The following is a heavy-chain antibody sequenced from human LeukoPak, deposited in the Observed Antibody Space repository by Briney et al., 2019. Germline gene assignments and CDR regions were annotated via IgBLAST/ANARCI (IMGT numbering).Heavy chain of an antibody. CDR3: ASMGATTRDY. Sequence: ASVKVSCKASGYTFTSYYMHWVRQAPGQGLEWMGIINPSGGSTSYAQKFQGRVTITADESTSTAYMELSSLRSEDTAVYYCASMGATTRDYWGQGTLVTVSS. J-gene: IGHJ4*02. CDR1: GYTFTSYY. V-gene: IGHV1-46*01. CDR2: INPSGGST. D-gene: IGHD1-26*01.